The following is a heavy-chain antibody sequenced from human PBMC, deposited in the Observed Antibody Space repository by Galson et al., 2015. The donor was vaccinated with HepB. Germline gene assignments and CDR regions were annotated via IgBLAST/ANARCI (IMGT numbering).Heavy chain of an antibody. Sequence: SLRFSCAASGFTFSDHYMDWVRQAPGRGLEWVGRTRNKANSYTTEYAASVKGRFTISRDDSKNSLYLQMNSLKTEDTAVYYCATTLSGSYALDYWGQGTLVTVSS. J-gene: IGHJ4*02. CDR2: TRNKANSYTT. CDR3: ATTLSGSYALDY. CDR1: GFTFSDHY. D-gene: IGHD1-26*01. V-gene: IGHV3-72*01.